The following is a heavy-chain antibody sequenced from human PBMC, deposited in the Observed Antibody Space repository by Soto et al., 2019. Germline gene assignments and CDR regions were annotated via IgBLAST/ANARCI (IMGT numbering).Heavy chain of an antibody. J-gene: IGHJ3*02. Sequence: EVQLVESGGGLAQPGGSLRLSCAASGFTLSSYWMSWVRQAPGKGLEWVANIKQDGSEKYYVDSVEGRFTISRDNAKNSLYLQMNSLRADDPAVYYFARGQLLKFDAFDMWGQGTLVTVS. D-gene: IGHD2-2*01. CDR2: IKQDGSEK. CDR1: GFTLSSYW. CDR3: ARGQLLKFDAFDM. V-gene: IGHV3-7*01.